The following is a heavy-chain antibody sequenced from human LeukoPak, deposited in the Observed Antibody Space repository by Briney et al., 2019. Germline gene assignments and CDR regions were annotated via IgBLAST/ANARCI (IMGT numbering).Heavy chain of an antibody. CDR3: ARSRCSSTSCYLGDFDY. CDR2: IYYSGST. Sequence: SETLSLTCTVSGGSISSHYWSWIWQPPGKGLEWIGYIYYSGSTNYNPSLKSRVTISEDTSKNQFSLKLSSVTAADTAVYYCARSRCSSTSCYLGDFDYWGQGTLVTVSS. CDR1: GGSISSHY. D-gene: IGHD2-2*01. V-gene: IGHV4-59*11. J-gene: IGHJ4*02.